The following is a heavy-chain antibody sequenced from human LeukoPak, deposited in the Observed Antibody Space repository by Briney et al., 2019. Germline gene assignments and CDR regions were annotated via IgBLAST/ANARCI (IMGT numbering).Heavy chain of an antibody. CDR3: ARDLGYYYGSGSSLLNGY. Sequence: GGSLRLSCAASGFTFSDYYMSWIRQAPGKGLEWVSYISSSSSTIYYADSVKGRFTISRDNAKNSLYLQMNSLRAEDTAVYYCARDLGYYYGSGSSLLNGYWGQGTLVTVSS. V-gene: IGHV3-11*04. CDR1: GFTFSDYY. CDR2: ISSSSSTI. D-gene: IGHD3-10*01. J-gene: IGHJ4*02.